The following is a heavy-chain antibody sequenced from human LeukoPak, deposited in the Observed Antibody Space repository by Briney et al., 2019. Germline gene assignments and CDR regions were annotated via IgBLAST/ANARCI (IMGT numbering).Heavy chain of an antibody. Sequence: GGSLRLSCAGSGFTFRDYYMSWIRQAPGKGLECVAYISSSGSIIDYADSVKGRFTFSRDNAKNSVLLQMNSLRAEDTAVYYCARDRGYDFWSGYSHFDYWGQGTLVTVSS. J-gene: IGHJ4*02. CDR2: ISSSGSII. CDR3: ARDRGYDFWSGYSHFDY. D-gene: IGHD3-3*01. V-gene: IGHV3-11*01. CDR1: GFTFRDYY.